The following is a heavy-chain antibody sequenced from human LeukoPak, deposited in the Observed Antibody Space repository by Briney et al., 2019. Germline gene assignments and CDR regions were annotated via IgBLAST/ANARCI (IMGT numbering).Heavy chain of an antibody. CDR3: ARGFHCSSTSCFHYYYYYMDV. V-gene: IGHV4-34*01. Sequence: SETLSLTCAVYGGSFSGYYWSWIRQPPGKGLEWIGEINHSGSTNYNPSLKSRVTISVDTSKNQFSLKLSSVTAADTAVYYCARGFHCSSTSCFHYYYYYMDVWGKGTTVTVSS. D-gene: IGHD2-2*01. CDR1: GGSFSGYY. J-gene: IGHJ6*03. CDR2: INHSGST.